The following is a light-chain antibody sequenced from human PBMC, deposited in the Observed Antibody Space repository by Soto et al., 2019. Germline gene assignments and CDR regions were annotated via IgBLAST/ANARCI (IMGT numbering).Light chain of an antibody. J-gene: IGKJ4*01. CDR1: RSISTY. Sequence: DIQMTQSPSSLSASVGDRVTITCRASRSISTYLSWYQQRPGKAPKLLIFSPSTLQSGVPSRFSGSGSGTDFTLTISSLQPEDFATYYCLQTYSAPLTFGGGTKVEMK. CDR3: LQTYSAPLT. V-gene: IGKV1-39*01. CDR2: SPS.